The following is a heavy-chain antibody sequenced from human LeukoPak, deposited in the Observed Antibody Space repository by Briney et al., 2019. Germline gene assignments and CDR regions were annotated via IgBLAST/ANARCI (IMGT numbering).Heavy chain of an antibody. V-gene: IGHV3-30-3*01. D-gene: IGHD5-18*01. J-gene: IGHJ5*02. Sequence: GRSLRLSCAASGFTFSSYAMHWVRQAPGKGLEWVAVISYGGSNKYYADSVKGRFTISRDNSKNTLYLQMNSLRAEDTAVYYCARGVYTAMVPFLNWFDPWGQGTLVTVSS. CDR3: ARGVYTAMVPFLNWFDP. CDR1: GFTFSSYA. CDR2: ISYGGSNK.